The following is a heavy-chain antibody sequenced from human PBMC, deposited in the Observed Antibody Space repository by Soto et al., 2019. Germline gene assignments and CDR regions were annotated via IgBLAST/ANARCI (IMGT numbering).Heavy chain of an antibody. Sequence: PRGSLRLSCSASGFTFDDYAMHWVRQAPGKGLEWVSGISWNSGTIGYADSVKGRFTISRDNAKNSLYLQMNSLRAEDTAVYYCAKDLRLENLVDEWGQGILVTLSS. CDR1: GFTFDDYA. CDR2: ISWNSGTI. D-gene: IGHD3-10*01. V-gene: IGHV3-9*01. J-gene: IGHJ1*01. CDR3: AKDLRLENLVDE.